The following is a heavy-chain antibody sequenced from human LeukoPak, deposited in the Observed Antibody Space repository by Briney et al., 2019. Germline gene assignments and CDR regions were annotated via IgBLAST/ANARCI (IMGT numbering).Heavy chain of an antibody. Sequence: GGSLRLSCAASGSTFSSYSMNWVRQAPGKGLEWVSSISSSSSYIYYADSVKGRFTISRDNAKNSLYLQMNRLRAEDTAVYYCARDHSRGWYGYWGQGTLVTVSS. CDR1: GSTFSSYS. CDR3: ARDHSRGWYGY. CDR2: ISSSSSYI. D-gene: IGHD6-19*01. J-gene: IGHJ4*02. V-gene: IGHV3-21*01.